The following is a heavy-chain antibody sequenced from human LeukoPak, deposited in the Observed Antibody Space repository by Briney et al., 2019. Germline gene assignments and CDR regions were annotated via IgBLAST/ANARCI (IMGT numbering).Heavy chain of an antibody. J-gene: IGHJ4*02. D-gene: IGHD2-2*01. CDR1: GGSISSGSYY. CDR3: ARATIRYCSSTSCYEDY. V-gene: IGHV4-61*02. Sequence: SGTLSLTXTVSGGSISSGSYYWSWIRQPAGEGLEWIGRIYASGSTNYNPSLKSRVTISVDTSKNQFSLKLSSVTAADTAVYFCARATIRYCSSTSCYEDYWGQGTLVTVPS. CDR2: IYASGST.